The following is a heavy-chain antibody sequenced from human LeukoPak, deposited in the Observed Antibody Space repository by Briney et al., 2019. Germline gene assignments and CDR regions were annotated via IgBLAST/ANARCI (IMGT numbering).Heavy chain of an antibody. V-gene: IGHV4-34*01. J-gene: IGHJ5*02. D-gene: IGHD6-6*01. CDR1: GGSFSGYY. CDR3: ATQIAADNWFDP. Sequence: SETLSLTCAVYGGSFSGYYWSWIRQPPGKGLEWIGSIYYSGSTYYNPSLKSRVTISVDTSKNQFSLKLSSVTAVDTAVYYCATQIAADNWFDPWGQGTLVTVSS. CDR2: IYYSGST.